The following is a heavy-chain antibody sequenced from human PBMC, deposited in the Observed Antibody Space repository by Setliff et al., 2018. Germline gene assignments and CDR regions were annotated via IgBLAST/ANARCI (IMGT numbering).Heavy chain of an antibody. J-gene: IGHJ4*02. CDR1: GGSISSHY. Sequence: SETLSLTCTVSGGSISSHYWTWIRQPAGKGLEWIGRLYTSGDTNYNPSLKSRVSMSLDTSKNQFSLKLSSVTAADTAVYYCARDRVVVLAGRRGFYFDFWGQGSLVTVSS. CDR2: LYTSGDT. CDR3: ARDRVVVLAGRRGFYFDF. V-gene: IGHV4-4*07. D-gene: IGHD2-15*01.